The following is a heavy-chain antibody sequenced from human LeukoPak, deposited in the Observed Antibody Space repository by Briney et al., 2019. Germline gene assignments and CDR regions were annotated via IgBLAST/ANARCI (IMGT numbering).Heavy chain of an antibody. Sequence: SENLSLTCTVSGGSISSSSYYWGWIRQPPGKGLEWIGSIYYSGSTYYNPSLKSRVTISVDTSKNQFSLKLSSVTAADTAVYYCARVAYDSSGYYFDAFDIWGQGTMVTVSS. D-gene: IGHD3-22*01. CDR2: IYYSGST. V-gene: IGHV4-39*07. CDR1: GGSISSSSYY. CDR3: ARVAYDSSGYYFDAFDI. J-gene: IGHJ3*02.